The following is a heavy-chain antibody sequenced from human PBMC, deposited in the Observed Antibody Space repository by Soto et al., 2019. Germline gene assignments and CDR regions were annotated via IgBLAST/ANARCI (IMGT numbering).Heavy chain of an antibody. CDR2: INHSGST. CDR3: ARGWWRYYASSELGAFDI. J-gene: IGHJ3*02. V-gene: IGHV4-34*01. Sequence: SETLSLTCAVYGGSFSGYYWSWIRQPPGKGLEWIGEINHSGSTNYNPSLKSRVTISVDTSKNQFSLKLSSVTAADTAVYYCARGWWRYYASSELGAFDIWGQGTMVTVSS. CDR1: GGSFSGYY. D-gene: IGHD3-22*01.